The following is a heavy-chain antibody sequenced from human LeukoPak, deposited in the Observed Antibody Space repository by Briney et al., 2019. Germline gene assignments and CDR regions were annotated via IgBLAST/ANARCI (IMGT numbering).Heavy chain of an antibody. V-gene: IGHV3-33*01. CDR3: ARKGAATSGDCFDY. CDR1: GFTFSSYG. CDR2: IWYDGSNK. J-gene: IGHJ4*02. D-gene: IGHD1-26*01. Sequence: GGSLRLSCAASGFTFSSYGMHWVRQAPGKGLEWVAVIWYDGSNKYYADSVKGRFTISRDNSKNTLYLQMNSLRAEDTAVYYCARKGAATSGDCFDYWGQGTLVTVSS.